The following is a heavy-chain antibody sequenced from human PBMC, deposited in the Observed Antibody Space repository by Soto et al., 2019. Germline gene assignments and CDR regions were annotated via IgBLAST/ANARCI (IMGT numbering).Heavy chain of an antibody. J-gene: IGHJ6*02. CDR1: GGSISSSNL. D-gene: IGHD2-2*02. CDR2: IYHSGST. Sequence: PSETLSLTCAVSGGSISSSNLWSCVRQPPGKGLDWIGEIYHSGSTNYNPSLKSRVTISVDKSKNQFSLKLSSVTAADTAVYYCARGGVVVPAAIRGVFDYYYGMDVWGQGTTVTVSS. CDR3: ARGGVVVPAAIRGVFDYYYGMDV. V-gene: IGHV4-4*02.